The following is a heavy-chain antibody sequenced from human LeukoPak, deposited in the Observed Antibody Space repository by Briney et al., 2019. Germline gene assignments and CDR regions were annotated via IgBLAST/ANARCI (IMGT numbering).Heavy chain of an antibody. Sequence: GGSLKLSCAASWFTVSSNYMSWVRQAPGKGLEWVSVIYSGASTYYADSVKGRFTISRDNSKNTLYLQMNSLRAEDTAVYYCARGSYDILTGYNYWGQGTLVTVSS. CDR3: ARGSYDILTGYNY. CDR2: IYSGAST. D-gene: IGHD3-9*01. V-gene: IGHV3-53*01. J-gene: IGHJ4*02. CDR1: WFTVSSNY.